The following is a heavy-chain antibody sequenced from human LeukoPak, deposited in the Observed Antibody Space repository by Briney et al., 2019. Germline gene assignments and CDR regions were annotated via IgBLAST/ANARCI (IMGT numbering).Heavy chain of an antibody. J-gene: IGHJ6*03. CDR1: GGSISDYS. V-gene: IGHV4-4*07. CDR3: ARDPAVAGGKYYYYYMDV. Sequence: SETLSLTCTVSGGSISDYSWNWIRQPAGKGLEWIGRIYTSGSTNYNPSLKSRVTMSVDTSKNQFSLKLSSVTAADTAVYYCARDPAVAGGKYYYYYMDVWGKGTTVTISS. D-gene: IGHD6-19*01. CDR2: IYTSGST.